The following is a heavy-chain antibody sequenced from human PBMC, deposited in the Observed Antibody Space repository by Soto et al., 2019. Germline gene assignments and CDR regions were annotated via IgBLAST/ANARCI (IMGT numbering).Heavy chain of an antibody. J-gene: IGHJ6*02. CDR1: GGTFSNYA. V-gene: IGHV1-69*13. CDR2: IIPSFGTS. CDR3: ARSVCSSTSCYVIYYGMDV. D-gene: IGHD2-2*01. Sequence: SVKVSCKASGGTFSNYAISWVLQAPGQGLEWMGGIIPSFGTSNYAQKFQGRVTITADESTSTAYMELSSLRSEDTAVYYCARSVCSSTSCYVIYYGMDVWGQGTTVTVSS.